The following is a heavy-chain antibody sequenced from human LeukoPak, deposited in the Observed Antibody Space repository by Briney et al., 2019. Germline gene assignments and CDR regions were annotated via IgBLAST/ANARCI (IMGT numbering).Heavy chain of an antibody. CDR1: GGPFSGYY. CDR3: ARLRYQRDY. Sequence: SETLSLTCAVYGGPFSGYYWSWIRQPPGKGLEWIGEINHSGSTNYNPSLKSRVTISVDTSKNQFSLKLSSVTAADTAVYYCARLRYQRDYWGQGTLVTVSS. V-gene: IGHV4-34*01. CDR2: INHSGST. J-gene: IGHJ4*02. D-gene: IGHD1-14*01.